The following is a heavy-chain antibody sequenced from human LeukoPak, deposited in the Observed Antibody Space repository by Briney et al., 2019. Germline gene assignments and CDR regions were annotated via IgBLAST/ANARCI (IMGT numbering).Heavy chain of an antibody. Sequence: GGSLRLSCAASGFTFSSHWMHWVRQAPGKGLEWVAVISYDGSNKYYADSVKGRFTISRDNSKNTLYLQMNSLRAEDTAVYYCAKDYFSAAADYWGQGTLVTVSS. J-gene: IGHJ4*02. CDR2: ISYDGSNK. CDR3: AKDYFSAAADY. D-gene: IGHD2/OR15-2a*01. CDR1: GFTFSSHW. V-gene: IGHV3-30*18.